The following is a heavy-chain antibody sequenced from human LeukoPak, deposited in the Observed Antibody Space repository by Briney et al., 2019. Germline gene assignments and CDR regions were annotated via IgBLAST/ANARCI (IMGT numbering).Heavy chain of an antibody. Sequence: GGSLRLSCAASGFTFSSYWMSWVRQAPGKGLEWVADIKQDGSEKYYVDSVKGRFTISRDNAKNSLYLQMNSLRAEDTAVYYCATSPGDYDSSGYYLDLDYWGQGTLVIVSS. CDR3: ATSPGDYDSSGYYLDLDY. V-gene: IGHV3-7*01. J-gene: IGHJ4*02. D-gene: IGHD3-22*01. CDR2: IKQDGSEK. CDR1: GFTFSSYW.